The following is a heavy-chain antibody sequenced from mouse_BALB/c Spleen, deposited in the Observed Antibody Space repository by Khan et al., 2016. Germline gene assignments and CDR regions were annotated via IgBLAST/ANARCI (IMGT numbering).Heavy chain of an antibody. D-gene: IGHD2-1*01. CDR3: GRDYGNYYAMDY. J-gene: IGHJ4*01. CDR1: GFTFNTNA. V-gene: IGHV10S3*01. CDR2: IRSKSNNYAI. Sequence: EVQLVETGGGLVQPKGSLKLSCAVSGFTFNTNAMNWVRQAPGKGLEWVARIRSKSNNYAIYYADSVKDRFTISRDDSQSMLYLQMNNLKTEDTAMYYCGRDYGNYYAMDYWGQGTSVTVSS.